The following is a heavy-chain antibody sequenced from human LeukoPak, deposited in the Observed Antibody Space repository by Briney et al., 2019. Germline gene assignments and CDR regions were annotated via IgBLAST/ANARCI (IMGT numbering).Heavy chain of an antibody. CDR2: ISAYNGNT. V-gene: IGHV1-18*04. CDR3: ARDKDDDYVWGSYGNWFDP. CDR1: GYTFTSYG. Sequence: ASVKVSCKASGYTFTSYGISWVRQAPGQGLEWMGWISAYNGNTNYAQKLQGRDTMTTDTSTSTAYMELRSLRSDDTAVYYCARDKDDDYVWGSYGNWFDPWGQGTLVTVSS. J-gene: IGHJ5*02. D-gene: IGHD3-16*01.